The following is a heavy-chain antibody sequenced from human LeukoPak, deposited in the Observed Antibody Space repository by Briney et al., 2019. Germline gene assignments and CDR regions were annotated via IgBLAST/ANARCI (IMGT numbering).Heavy chain of an antibody. CDR3: ARDLRTDSSFSPFDY. CDR1: GFTLSSYW. Sequence: QPGGSLRLSCAASGFTLSSYWMSWVRQAPGKGLEWVANINQDVSEINYVDSVKGRFTISRDNGKNSLYLQMNSLRAEDTAVYYCARDLRTDSSFSPFDYWGQGTLVTVSS. J-gene: IGHJ4*02. D-gene: IGHD3/OR15-3a*01. CDR2: INQDVSEI. V-gene: IGHV3-7*01.